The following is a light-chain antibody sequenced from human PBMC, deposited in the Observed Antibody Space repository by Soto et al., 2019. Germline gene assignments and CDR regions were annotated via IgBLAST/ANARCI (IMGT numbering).Light chain of an antibody. Sequence: QSVLTQPASVSGSPGQSITIPCTGTSSDVGTYNLVSWHQQYPGKAPKVIIYEGTKRPSGVSTRFSGSKSGNTASLTISGLQADDEADYYCCSYAGSHSWVFGGGTKLTVL. CDR1: SSDVGTYNL. CDR2: EGT. J-gene: IGLJ3*02. CDR3: CSYAGSHSWV. V-gene: IGLV2-23*01.